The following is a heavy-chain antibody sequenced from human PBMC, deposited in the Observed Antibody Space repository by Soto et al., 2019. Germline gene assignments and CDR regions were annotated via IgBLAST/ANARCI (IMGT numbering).Heavy chain of an antibody. Sequence: PSETLSLTCTVSGGSISSYYWSWIRQPPGKGLEWIGYIYYSGSTNYNPSLKSRVTISVDTSKNQFSLKLSSVTAADTAVYYCARGDLYCSGGSCRDYWGQGTLVTVSS. D-gene: IGHD2-15*01. J-gene: IGHJ4*02. V-gene: IGHV4-59*01. CDR2: IYYSGST. CDR1: GGSISSYY. CDR3: ARGDLYCSGGSCRDY.